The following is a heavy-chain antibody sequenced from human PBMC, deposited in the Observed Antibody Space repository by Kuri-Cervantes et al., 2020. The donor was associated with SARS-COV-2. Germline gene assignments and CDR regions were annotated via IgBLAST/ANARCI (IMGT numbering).Heavy chain of an antibody. J-gene: IGHJ4*02. CDR3: ARDLWTTVTHEGNDY. CDR2: INWNGGST. V-gene: IGHV3-20*04. CDR1: GFTFDDYG. Sequence: GESLKISCAASGFTFDDYGMSWVRQAPGKGLEWVSGINWNGGSTGYADSVKGRFTISRDNSKNTLYLQMNSLRAEDTAVYYCARDLWTTVTHEGNDYWGQGTLVTVSS. D-gene: IGHD4-17*01.